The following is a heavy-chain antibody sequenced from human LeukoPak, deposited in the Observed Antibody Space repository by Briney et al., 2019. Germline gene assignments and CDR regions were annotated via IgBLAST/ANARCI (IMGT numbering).Heavy chain of an antibody. CDR3: TRLLSGETSSGDY. CDR2: IRSKANSYAT. J-gene: IGHJ4*02. Sequence: GGSLRLSCAASGFTFSGSAMHWVRQASGKGLEWVGRIRSKANSYATAYAASVKGRFTISRDDSKNTAYLQMNSLKTEDTAVYYCTRLLSGETSSGDYWGQGTLVTVSS. V-gene: IGHV3-73*01. CDR1: GFTFSGSA. D-gene: IGHD2/OR15-2a*01.